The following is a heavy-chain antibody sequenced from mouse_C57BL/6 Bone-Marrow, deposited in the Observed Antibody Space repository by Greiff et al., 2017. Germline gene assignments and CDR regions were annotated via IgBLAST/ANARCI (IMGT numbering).Heavy chain of an antibody. CDR2: FHPYNDDT. V-gene: IGHV1-47*01. D-gene: IGHD2-1*01. CDR1: GYTFTTYP. J-gene: IGHJ2*01. CDR3: ARGGNYGGYYFDY. Sequence: QVHVKQSGAELVKPGASVKMSCKASGYTFTTYPLEWMKQNHGKSLEWIGNFHPYNDDTKYNEKFKGKATLTVEKSSSTVYLELSRLTSDDSAVYYCARGGNYGGYYFDYWGQGTTRTVSA.